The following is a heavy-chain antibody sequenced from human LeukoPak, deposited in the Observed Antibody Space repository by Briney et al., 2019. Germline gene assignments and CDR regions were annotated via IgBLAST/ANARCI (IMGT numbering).Heavy chain of an antibody. V-gene: IGHV4-39*02. D-gene: IGHD3-22*01. CDR1: GGSISNSGYY. CDR2: IYYSGST. Sequence: EASETLSLTCTVSGGSISNSGYYWGWIRQPPGKGLEWIGNIYYSGSTYSNPSLKSRVTISVDTSKNHFSQKLSSVTAADTAIYYCAKTYYYDPFDYWGQGTLVTVSS. J-gene: IGHJ4*02. CDR3: AKTYYYDPFDY.